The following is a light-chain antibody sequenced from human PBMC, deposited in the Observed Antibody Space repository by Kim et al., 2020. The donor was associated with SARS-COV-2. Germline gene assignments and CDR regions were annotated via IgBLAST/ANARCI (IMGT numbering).Light chain of an antibody. Sequence: APGDRATLSCRASQSVSHNLAWYQQKPGQAPRLLIHGASTRATGIPGRFSGSGSGTEFTLTISNLQSEDFAVYYCQHYNDWPSLTFGGGTKVDIK. V-gene: IGKV3-15*01. J-gene: IGKJ4*01. CDR1: QSVSHN. CDR3: QHYNDWPSLT. CDR2: GAS.